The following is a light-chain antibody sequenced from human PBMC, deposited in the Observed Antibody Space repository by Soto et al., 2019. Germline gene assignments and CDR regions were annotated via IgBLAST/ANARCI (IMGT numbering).Light chain of an antibody. CDR2: NVS. J-gene: IGKJ1*01. CDR3: MQATHWPPT. V-gene: IGKV2-30*01. Sequence: DVVMTQSPLSLPVSLGHPASISCKSSQGLLYGDGHTYLNWFQLRPGQSPRRIIYNVSDRDSGVPDRFSGSGSGNDFTMKISRVEADDVGLYYCMQATHWPPTFGQGTKVDIK. CDR1: QGLLYGDGHTY.